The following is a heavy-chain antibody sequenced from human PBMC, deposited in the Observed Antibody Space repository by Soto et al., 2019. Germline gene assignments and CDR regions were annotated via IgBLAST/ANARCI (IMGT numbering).Heavy chain of an antibody. CDR2: IYYSGST. D-gene: IGHD6-13*01. V-gene: IGHV4-59*01. Sequence: KTSETLSLTCTVSGGSISSYYWSWIRQPPGKGPEWIGYIYYSGSTNYNPSLKSRVTISVDTSKNQFSLKLSSVTAADTAVYYCARAGSSSWYPGNYYGMDVWGQGTTVTVSS. J-gene: IGHJ6*02. CDR1: GGSISSYY. CDR3: ARAGSSSWYPGNYYGMDV.